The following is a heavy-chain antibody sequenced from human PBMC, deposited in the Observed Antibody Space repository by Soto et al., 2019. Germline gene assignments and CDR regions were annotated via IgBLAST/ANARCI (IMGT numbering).Heavy chain of an antibody. D-gene: IGHD3-9*01. Sequence: SGPTLVNPTQTLTLTCTFSGFSLITIGMCLSWIRQPPGKALEWLALIDWDDDKYYSTSLKTRLTISKDTSKNKVVLTMTNMDPVDTATYYCARGYYDILTGDYGMDVWGQGTTVTVSS. CDR3: ARGYYDILTGDYGMDV. CDR1: GFSLITIGMC. J-gene: IGHJ6*02. V-gene: IGHV2-70*01. CDR2: IDWDDDK.